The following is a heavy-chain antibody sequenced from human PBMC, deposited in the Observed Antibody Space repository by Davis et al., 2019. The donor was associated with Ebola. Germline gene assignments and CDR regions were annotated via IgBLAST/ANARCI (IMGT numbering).Heavy chain of an antibody. CDR3: ARRQSRPAMVTY. Sequence: GSLRLSCAVSGGSISSSNWWSWVRQPPGKGLEWIGEIYHSGSTNYNPSLKSRVTISVDTSKNQFSLKLSSVTAADTAVYYCARRQSRPAMVTYWGQGTLVTVSS. D-gene: IGHD5-18*01. J-gene: IGHJ4*02. CDR2: IYHSGST. CDR1: GGSISSSNW. V-gene: IGHV4-4*02.